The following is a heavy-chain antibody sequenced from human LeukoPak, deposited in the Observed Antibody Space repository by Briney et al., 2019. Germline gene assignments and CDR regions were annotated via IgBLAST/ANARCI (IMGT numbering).Heavy chain of an antibody. CDR2: FIPIFGTA. V-gene: IGHV1-69*06. CDR3: ARKANSSGYYYAGAFDI. D-gene: IGHD3-22*01. Sequence: GASVKVSCKASGDTFSNFAISWVRQAPGQGLEWMGGFIPIFGTANYARKFQGRVTITADKSTSTAYMELSSLRSEDTAVYSCARKANSSGYYYAGAFDIWGQGTMVTVSS. CDR1: GDTFSNFA. J-gene: IGHJ3*02.